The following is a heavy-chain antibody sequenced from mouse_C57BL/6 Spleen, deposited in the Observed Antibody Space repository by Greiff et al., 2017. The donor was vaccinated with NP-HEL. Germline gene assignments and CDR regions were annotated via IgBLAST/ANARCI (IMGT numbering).Heavy chain of an antibody. CDR1: GYSITSGYY. CDR2: ISYDGSN. D-gene: IGHD1-1*01. Sequence: VQLKESGPGLVKPSQSLSLTCSVTGYSITSGYYWNWIRQFPGNKLEWMGYISYDGSNNYNPSLKNRISITRDTSKNQFFLKLNSVTTEDTATYYCANYAVFFDYWGQGTTLTVSS. CDR3: ANYAVFFDY. V-gene: IGHV3-6*01. J-gene: IGHJ2*01.